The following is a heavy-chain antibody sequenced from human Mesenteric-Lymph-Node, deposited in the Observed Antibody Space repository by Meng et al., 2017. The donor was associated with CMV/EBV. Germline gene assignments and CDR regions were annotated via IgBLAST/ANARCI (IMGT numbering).Heavy chain of an antibody. CDR3: ARRGNYDSDYSEY. CDR2: VHHSGTT. D-gene: IGHD3-22*01. V-gene: IGHV4-39*01. J-gene: IGHJ4*02. CDR1: GASTRNITYY. Sequence: PLQEAGPGLGTPSYPPSLSCIVSGASTRNITYYWTWIRQPPGKGLEWIGSVHHSGTTYYNPSLKGRLTISVDTSANLFSLRLTTVTAADTATYYCARRGNYDSDYSEYWGQGTLVTVSS.